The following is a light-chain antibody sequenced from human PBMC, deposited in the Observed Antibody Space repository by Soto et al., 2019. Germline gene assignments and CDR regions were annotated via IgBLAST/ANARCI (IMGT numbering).Light chain of an antibody. V-gene: IGKV3-20*01. CDR2: GAS. J-gene: IGKJ1*01. CDR1: QSVSSSY. CDR3: QHYGSSQWT. Sequence: EIVLTQSTGTLSLSPGERATLSCRASQSVSSSYLAWYQQKPGQAPRLLIYGASSRATGIPDRFSGSGSGTDFTLTISRLEPEDFAVYYCQHYGSSQWTFGQGTKVEIK.